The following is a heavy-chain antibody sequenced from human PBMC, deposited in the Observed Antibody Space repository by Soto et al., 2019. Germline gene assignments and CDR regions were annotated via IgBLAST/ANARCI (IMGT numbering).Heavy chain of an antibody. CDR2: IDWDDDK. Sequence: SGPTGEPTQTLTLTCTFSGFSLSTSGMCVSWIRQPPGKALEWLALIDWDDDKYYSTSLKTRLTISKDTSKNQVVLTMTNMDPVDTATYYCARSKTQWEPFDYWGQGTLVTVSS. CDR3: ARSKTQWEPFDY. J-gene: IGHJ4*02. V-gene: IGHV2-70*01. D-gene: IGHD1-26*01. CDR1: GFSLSTSGMC.